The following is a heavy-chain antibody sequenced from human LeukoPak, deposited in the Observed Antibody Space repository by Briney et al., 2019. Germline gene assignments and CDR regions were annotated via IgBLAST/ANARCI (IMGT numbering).Heavy chain of an antibody. CDR3: ARDGNTVLVPYYYYYMDV. D-gene: IGHD5-18*01. CDR2: MNPNSGNT. J-gene: IGHJ6*03. CDR1: GYTFTSYD. V-gene: IGHV1-8*01. Sequence: ASVKVSCKASGYTFTSYDINWVRQATGQGLEWMGWMNPNSGNTGYAQKFQGRVTMTRNTSISTAYMELSSLRSEDTAVYYCARDGNTVLVPYYYYYMDVWGKGTTVTVSS.